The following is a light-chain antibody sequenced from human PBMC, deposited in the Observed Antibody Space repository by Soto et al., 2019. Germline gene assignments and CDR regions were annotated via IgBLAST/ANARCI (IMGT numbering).Light chain of an antibody. J-gene: IGKJ4*01. CDR1: QSVSSSY. V-gene: IGKV3-20*01. Sequence: EIVLTQSPGTLSLSPGERATLSCRASQSVSSSYLAWYQQKPGQAPRLLIYGASSRATGIPDRFCGSGSGTDFPLTISRLEPEDFAVYYCQQYGSSPLTLGGGTKVDIK. CDR2: GAS. CDR3: QQYGSSPLT.